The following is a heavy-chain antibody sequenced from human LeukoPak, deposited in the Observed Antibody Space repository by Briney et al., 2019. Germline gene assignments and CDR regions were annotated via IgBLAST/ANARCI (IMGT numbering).Heavy chain of an antibody. CDR2: IYYSGST. J-gene: IGHJ4*02. V-gene: IGHV4-59*12. CDR1: GGSISSYY. Sequence: SETLSLTCTVSGGSISSYYWSWIRQPPGKGLEWIGYIYYSGSTNYNPSLKSRVTISVDTSKNQFSLKLSPVTAADTAVYHCARGPRGNNCSSTSCQGGDYFDYWGQGTLVTVSS. CDR3: ARGPRGNNCSSTSCQGGDYFDY. D-gene: IGHD2-2*01.